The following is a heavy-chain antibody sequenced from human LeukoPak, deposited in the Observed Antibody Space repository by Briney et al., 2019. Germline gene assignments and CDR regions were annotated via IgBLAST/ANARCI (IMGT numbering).Heavy chain of an antibody. CDR3: ARDGYYYDSSGYYSINGMDV. V-gene: IGHV3-48*04. CDR2: ISSSGTI. Sequence: PGGSLRLSCAASGFSCSSYTMSWVRQAPGKGLEWVSYISSSGTIYYADSVKGRFTTSRDNAKNSLYLQMNSLRAEDTAVYYCARDGYYYDSSGYYSINGMDVWGQGTTVTVSS. CDR1: GFSCSSYT. D-gene: IGHD3-22*01. J-gene: IGHJ6*02.